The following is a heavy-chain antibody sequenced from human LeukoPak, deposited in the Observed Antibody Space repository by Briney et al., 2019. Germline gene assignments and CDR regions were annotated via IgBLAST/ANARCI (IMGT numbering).Heavy chain of an antibody. J-gene: IGHJ4*02. V-gene: IGHV4-4*02. Sequence: SGTLSLTCAVSGGSISSNNWWSWVRQSPGKGLEWIGEIVHTGGTKYNPSLENRVTISLDKSKNQFSLKLNSVTAADTAVYYCAKDINWGLGYWGQGTLVTVSS. CDR3: AKDINWGLGY. D-gene: IGHD7-27*01. CDR2: IVHTGGT. CDR1: GGSISSNNW.